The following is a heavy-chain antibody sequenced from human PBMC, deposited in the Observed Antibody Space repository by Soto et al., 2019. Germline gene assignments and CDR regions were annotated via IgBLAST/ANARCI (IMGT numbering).Heavy chain of an antibody. CDR1: GYTFTSYA. Sequence: QVQLVQSGSEVKKPGASVKVSCKGSGYTFTSYAMHWVRQAPGQSLEWMGWINAGNGNTKYSQKFQGRVTITRDTSASKAYMELSSLRSEDTAVYYCAEGGYDVYYGMDVWGQGTTVTVSS. CDR2: INAGNGNT. CDR3: AEGGYDVYYGMDV. D-gene: IGHD5-12*01. J-gene: IGHJ6*02. V-gene: IGHV1-3*01.